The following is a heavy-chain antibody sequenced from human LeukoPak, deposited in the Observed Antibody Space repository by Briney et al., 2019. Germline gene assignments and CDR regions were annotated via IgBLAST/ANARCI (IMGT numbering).Heavy chain of an antibody. CDR3: ASSERLVVPAARKDAFDI. D-gene: IGHD2-2*01. CDR2: IIPIFGTA. J-gene: IGHJ3*02. V-gene: IGHV1-69*05. Sequence: SVKVSCKASGGTFSSYAISWVRQAPGQGLEWMGGIIPIFGTANYAQKFQDRVTITTDESTSTAYMELSSLRSVDTAVYYCASSERLVVPAARKDAFDIWGQGTMVTVSS. CDR1: GGTFSSYA.